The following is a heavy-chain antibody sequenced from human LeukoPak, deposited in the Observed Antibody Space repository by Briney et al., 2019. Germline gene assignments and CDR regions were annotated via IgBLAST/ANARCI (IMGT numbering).Heavy chain of an antibody. CDR3: ERVKESNYDILTGVDY. Sequence: GGSLRLSCAASGFTFSSYAMHWVRQAPGKGLEWVAVISYDGSNKYYADFVKGRFTISRDNSKNTLYLQMNSLRAEDTAVYYCERVKESNYDILTGVDYWGQGTLVTVSS. D-gene: IGHD3-9*01. CDR1: GFTFSSYA. V-gene: IGHV3-30*04. CDR2: ISYDGSNK. J-gene: IGHJ4*02.